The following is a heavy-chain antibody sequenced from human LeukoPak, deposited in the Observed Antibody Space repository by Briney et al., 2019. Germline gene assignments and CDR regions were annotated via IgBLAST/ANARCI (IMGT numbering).Heavy chain of an antibody. J-gene: IGHJ4*02. V-gene: IGHV4-34*01. CDR3: AVPAAIEGDY. CDR1: GGSFSGYY. D-gene: IGHD2-2*01. CDR2: INYSGST. Sequence: SEPLSLTCAVYGGSFSGYYWSWIRQPPGKGREWIGEINYSGSTNYNPSLKSRVTISVDTSKNQFSLKLSSVTAADTAVYYCAVPAAIEGDYWGQGTLVTVSS.